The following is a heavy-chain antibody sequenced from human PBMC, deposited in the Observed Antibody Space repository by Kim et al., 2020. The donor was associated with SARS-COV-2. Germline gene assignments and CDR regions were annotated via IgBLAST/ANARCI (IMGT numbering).Heavy chain of an antibody. D-gene: IGHD5-18*01. CDR3: TTVDTAMVTFDY. V-gene: IGHV3-15*01. Sequence: YAAPVKGRFTISGDDSTNTLYVQMNSLKTEDTAVYYCTTVDTAMVTFDYWGQGTLVTVSS. J-gene: IGHJ4*02.